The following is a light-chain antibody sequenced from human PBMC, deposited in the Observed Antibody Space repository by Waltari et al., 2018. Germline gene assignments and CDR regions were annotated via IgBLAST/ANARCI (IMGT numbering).Light chain of an antibody. V-gene: IGKV1-5*03. Sequence: DILMTQSPSSLSASVGDRVTITCRASQGISSWLAWYQQRPGKAPKLLIYRASSLQSGVPSRVSGSGSGTDFTLTINSLQPEDFATYYCQQYNSAPFTFGPGTELDIK. CDR2: RAS. CDR1: QGISSW. J-gene: IGKJ3*01. CDR3: QQYNSAPFT.